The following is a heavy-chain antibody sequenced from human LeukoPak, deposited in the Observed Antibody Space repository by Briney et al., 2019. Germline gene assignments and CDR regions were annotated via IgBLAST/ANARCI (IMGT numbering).Heavy chain of an antibody. V-gene: IGHV3-30*18. Sequence: GRSLRLSCAASGFTFSNYAMHWVRQAPGKGLEWVAIISYDGSSKYYADSVKGRFTISRDNSKNTLYLQMNSLGPEDTAMYYCAKVRVVFNWNYAYYFDYWGQGTLVTVSS. CDR1: GFTFSNYA. D-gene: IGHD1-7*01. J-gene: IGHJ4*02. CDR3: AKVRVVFNWNYAYYFDY. CDR2: ISYDGSSK.